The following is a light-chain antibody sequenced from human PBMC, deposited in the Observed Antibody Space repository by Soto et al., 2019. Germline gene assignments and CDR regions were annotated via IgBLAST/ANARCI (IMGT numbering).Light chain of an antibody. V-gene: IGKV3-20*01. CDR1: QSVSSNL. CDR2: GAS. Sequence: EIALTQYPGNLSLPQGERATLSCRASQSVSSNLLAWYQEKPGQAPRLLIYGASSRATGIPDRFSGSGSGTDFTLTISRLEPEDFAVYYCRQYGRSLASAIGGGTKVDI. CDR3: RQYGRSLASA. J-gene: IGKJ4*01.